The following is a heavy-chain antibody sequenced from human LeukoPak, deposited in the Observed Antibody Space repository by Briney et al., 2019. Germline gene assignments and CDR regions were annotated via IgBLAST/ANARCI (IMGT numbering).Heavy chain of an antibody. CDR1: GFTFSSYA. D-gene: IGHD3-22*01. V-gene: IGHV3-30*14. Sequence: GRSLRLSCAASGFTFSSYAMHWVRQAPGKGLEWVAVISYDGSNKYYADSVKGRFTISRDNSKNTLYLQMNNLRVEDTAVYFCARWQSNYYDSGGYPDYWGQGTLVTVSS. J-gene: IGHJ4*02. CDR3: ARWQSNYYDSGGYPDY. CDR2: ISYDGSNK.